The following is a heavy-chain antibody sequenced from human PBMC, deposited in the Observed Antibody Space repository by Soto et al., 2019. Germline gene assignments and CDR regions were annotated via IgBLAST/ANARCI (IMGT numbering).Heavy chain of an antibody. CDR3: AKGSWSSSTSWGELNWFDP. CDR1: GGSISSGVYS. V-gene: IGHV4-30-2*01. D-gene: IGHD2-2*01. CDR2: IYHSGIT. Sequence: LYLTCAVSGGSISSGVYSWSWIRQPPGKGLEWIGYIYHSGITYYNPSLKGRFTISRDNSKNTLYLQMNSLRAEDTAVYYCAKGSWSSSTSWGELNWFDPWGQGTLVTVSS. J-gene: IGHJ5*02.